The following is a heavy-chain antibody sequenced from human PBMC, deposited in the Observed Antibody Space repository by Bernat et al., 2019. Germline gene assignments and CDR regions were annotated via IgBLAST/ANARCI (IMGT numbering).Heavy chain of an antibody. CDR2: IYTSGST. CDR3: AREYTVTTLDSENQNN. CDR1: GGSISSGSYY. V-gene: IGHV4-61*02. Sequence: QVQLQESGPGLVKPSQTLSLTCTVSGGSISSGSYYWSWIRQPAGKGLEWIGRIYTSGSTNYNPSLKSRVTISVATSKNQFSLKLSSVTAADTAVYYWAREYTVTTLDSENQNNWGQGTLVTVSS. D-gene: IGHD4-17*01. J-gene: IGHJ4*02.